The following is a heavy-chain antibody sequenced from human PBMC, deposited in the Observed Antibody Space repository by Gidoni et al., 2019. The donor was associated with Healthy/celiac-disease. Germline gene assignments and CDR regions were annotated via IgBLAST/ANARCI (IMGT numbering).Heavy chain of an antibody. CDR3: ARDQPLYYDSSGSMGLDY. D-gene: IGHD3-22*01. CDR1: GATFSSYA. J-gene: IGHJ4*02. CDR2: IIPIFGTA. V-gene: IGHV1-69*12. Sequence: QVQLVQSGSAVKTPGSSVKVSCKASGATFSSYALSWVRQAPGQGLEWMGGIIPIFGTANYAQKFQGRVTITADESTSTAYMELSSLRSEDTAVYYCARDQPLYYDSSGSMGLDYWGQGTLVTVSS.